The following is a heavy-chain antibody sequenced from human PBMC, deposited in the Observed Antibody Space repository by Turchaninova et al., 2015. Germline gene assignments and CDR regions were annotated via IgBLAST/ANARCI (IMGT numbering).Heavy chain of an antibody. J-gene: IGHJ6*03. Sequence: EVHLLQSGSAVKQPRGSPKTSCRGSGDSFPSYWLGWVRHMPGKGLNCMGISYPDDPHTGYSPPFQGQVTITADKSISTASLQWNSLKASDTAMYYCARHLADWSGGDCNADYMDVWGKGTTVTVTS. CDR2: SYPDDPHT. CDR1: GDSFPSYW. D-gene: IGHD2-21*02. V-gene: IGHV5-51*01. CDR3: ARHLADWSGGDCNADYMDV.